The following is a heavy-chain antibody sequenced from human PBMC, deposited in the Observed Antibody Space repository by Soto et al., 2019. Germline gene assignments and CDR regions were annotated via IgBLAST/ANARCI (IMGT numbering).Heavy chain of an antibody. J-gene: IGHJ4*02. CDR3: ARDAPPEDY. V-gene: IGHV1-18*03. Sequence: QVQLVQSGAEVKKPGASVKVSCKASGYTFTTYAISWVRQAPGQGLEWMGWINAYNGNTNYAQKLQGRVTMTTDTSTSTAHMELRSLRSDDMAVYYCARDAPPEDYWGQGTLVTVSS. CDR2: INAYNGNT. CDR1: GYTFTTYA.